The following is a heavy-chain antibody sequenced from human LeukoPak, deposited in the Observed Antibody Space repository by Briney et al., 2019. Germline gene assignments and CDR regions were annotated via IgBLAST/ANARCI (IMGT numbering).Heavy chain of an antibody. D-gene: IGHD2-8*02. V-gene: IGHV1-46*01. Sequence: ASVKVSCKASGYTFTGYYMHWVRQAPGQGLEWMGIINPRVDDTKYAQKFRGRVTMTRDTSTSTVYMELSSLGSEDTAVYYCAREESGGYFDYWGQGTLVTVSS. J-gene: IGHJ4*02. CDR1: GYTFTGYY. CDR2: INPRVDDT. CDR3: AREESGGYFDY.